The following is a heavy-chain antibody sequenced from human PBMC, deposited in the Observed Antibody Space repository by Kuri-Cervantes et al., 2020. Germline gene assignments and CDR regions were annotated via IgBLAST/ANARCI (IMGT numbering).Heavy chain of an antibody. CDR2: INHSGGT. CDR1: GGSISGYY. CDR3: ARGAGGIPYYYMDV. Sequence: SETLSLTCTVSGGSISGYYWSWIRQPPGKGLEWIGEINHSGGTNYNPSLKSRVTISVDTSKNQFSLKLSSVTAADTAVYYCARGAGGIPYYYMDVWGKGTTVTVSS. V-gene: IGHV4-34*01. D-gene: IGHD1-26*01. J-gene: IGHJ6*03.